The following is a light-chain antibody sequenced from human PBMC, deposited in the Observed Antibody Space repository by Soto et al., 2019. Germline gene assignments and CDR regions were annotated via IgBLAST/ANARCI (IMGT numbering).Light chain of an antibody. CDR1: QSVSYN. Sequence: EIVMTQSPATLSVSPGETATLSCRASQSVSYNLAWYQQKPGQGPRLLIYGAFTRSTAIPARFSGSGSVTEFTLTISSLQSEDFAVYYCQQYKNWPPLNFGGGNKVEIK. J-gene: IGKJ4*01. V-gene: IGKV3-15*01. CDR3: QQYKNWPPLN. CDR2: GAF.